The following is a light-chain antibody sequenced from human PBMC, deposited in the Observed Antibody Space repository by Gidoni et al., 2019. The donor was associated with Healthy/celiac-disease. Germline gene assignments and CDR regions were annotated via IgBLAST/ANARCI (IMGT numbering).Light chain of an antibody. V-gene: IGLV2-14*01. CDR2: EVS. J-gene: IGLJ2*01. Sequence: QSALTQPDSVSGSPGQSITISCTGTSSDVGGYNYVSWYQQHPGKAPKLMIYEVSNRPSGVSNRFSGSKSGNTASLTISGLQAEDEADYYCSSYTSSSLFGGGTKLTVL. CDR1: SSDVGGYNY. CDR3: SSYTSSSL.